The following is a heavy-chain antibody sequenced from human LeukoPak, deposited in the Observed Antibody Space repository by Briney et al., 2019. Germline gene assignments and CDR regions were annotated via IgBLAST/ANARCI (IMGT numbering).Heavy chain of an antibody. J-gene: IGHJ4*02. CDR3: AKDLRRGVVAVAGTGFDY. CDR2: INTGSDYI. D-gene: IGHD6-19*01. CDR1: GFTFSTYS. V-gene: IGHV3-21*01. Sequence: GGSLRLSCAVSGFTFSTYSMTWVRQAPGKGLEWVSSINTGSDYINYADSVKGRFTISRDNAKNSLYLQMNSLRAEDTAVYYCAKDLRRGVVAVAGTGFDYWGQGTLVTVSS.